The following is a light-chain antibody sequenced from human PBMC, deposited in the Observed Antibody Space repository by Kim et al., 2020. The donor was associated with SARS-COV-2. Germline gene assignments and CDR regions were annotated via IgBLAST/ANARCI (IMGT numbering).Light chain of an antibody. CDR1: VLRIYY. CDR2: GKN. V-gene: IGLV3-19*01. Sequence: VPLGQTVRITCDGDVLRIYYATWYQQKPGQAPILVFYGKNNRPSVIPDRFSGSSSGNTASLTITGTQAGDEADYYCNSRDSNDNVVFGGGTKLTVL. CDR3: NSRDSNDNVV. J-gene: IGLJ2*01.